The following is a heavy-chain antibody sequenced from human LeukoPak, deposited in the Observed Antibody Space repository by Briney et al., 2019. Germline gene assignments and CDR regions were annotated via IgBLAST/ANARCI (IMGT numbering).Heavy chain of an antibody. CDR2: IWSTGEYI. Sequence: WGSLRLSCAGSGDGFTRHTMNWVRRAPGKGLEWISYIWSTGEYIYYADSVKGRFTISRDNARTSVYLQMNSLRVEDTAIYYCAREYDSRVRFDSWGQGTLVTVSS. V-gene: IGHV3-21*05. D-gene: IGHD6-13*01. J-gene: IGHJ4*02. CDR1: GDGFTRHT. CDR3: AREYDSRVRFDS.